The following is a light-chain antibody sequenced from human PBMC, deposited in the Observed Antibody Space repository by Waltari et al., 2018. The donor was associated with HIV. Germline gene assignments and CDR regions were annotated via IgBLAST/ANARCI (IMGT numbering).Light chain of an antibody. Sequence: QSVLTQPASVSGAPGHSVTISCTGTASDFGDYTYVSWYQQHPGKAPKLLIYDVSPRPSGISQRFSRSRSGTTSSLTISGLQAEDEADYYCSSYARNSPWLFGGGTKLSVL. J-gene: IGLJ3*02. V-gene: IGLV2-14*03. CDR3: SSYARNSPWL. CDR2: DVS. CDR1: ASDFGDYTY.